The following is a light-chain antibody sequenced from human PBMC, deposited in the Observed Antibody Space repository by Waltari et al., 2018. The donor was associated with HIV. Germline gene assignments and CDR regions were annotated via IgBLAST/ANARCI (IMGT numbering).Light chain of an antibody. J-gene: IGKJ1*01. V-gene: IGKV4-1*01. Sequence: DLVMPQSPDSLAVSLGERATIHCKSSQSVFYISNNKNYLAWYQQKPGQPPKLLIYWASTRESGVPDRFSGSGSGTDFTLTISSLQAEDVAVYYCQQYYSTPWTFGQGTKVEIK. CDR2: WAS. CDR1: QSVFYISNNKNY. CDR3: QQYYSTPWT.